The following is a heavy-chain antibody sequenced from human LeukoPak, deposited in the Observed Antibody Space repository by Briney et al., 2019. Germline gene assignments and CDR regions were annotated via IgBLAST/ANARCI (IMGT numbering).Heavy chain of an antibody. CDR3: ARYWGSYFDY. CDR1: GGSISSSSHY. V-gene: IGHV4-39*01. J-gene: IGHJ4*02. CDR2: MYYSGST. Sequence: NTSETLSLTCTVSGGSISSSSHYWGWIRQPPGKGLEWIGSMYYSGSTYYNPSLKSRVTISVDTSKNQFSLKLTSVTAADTAVYYCARYWGSYFDYWGQGTLVTVSS. D-gene: IGHD7-27*01.